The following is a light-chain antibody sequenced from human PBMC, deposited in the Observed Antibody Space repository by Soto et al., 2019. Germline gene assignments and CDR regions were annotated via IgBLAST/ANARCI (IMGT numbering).Light chain of an antibody. CDR1: TSNIGTNY. CDR2: RTN. Sequence: QPVLTQPPSASETPGQGVTISCSGGTSNIGTNYVYWYQHLPGRAPKLLIYRTNQRPSGVPDRFSGSKSGTSASLAISGLRSEDEADYYCASRDDILSGHWVFGGGTKLTVL. J-gene: IGLJ3*02. CDR3: ASRDDILSGHWV. V-gene: IGLV1-47*01.